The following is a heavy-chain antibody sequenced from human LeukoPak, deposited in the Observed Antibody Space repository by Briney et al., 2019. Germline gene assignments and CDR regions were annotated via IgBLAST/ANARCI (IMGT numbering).Heavy chain of an antibody. V-gene: IGHV3-23*01. CDR1: GFTFITYG. D-gene: IGHD3-10*01. J-gene: IGHJ4*02. Sequence: GGSLRISCPTSGFTFITYGTAWGRKAPGKGLERVSSISGCGCNTNYADSVNGRLTISRNSSNNTLYLHVHNLSVCDTAVHFCTKRGDYDYGSHFDYWGQETLVTVS. CDR2: ISGCGCNT. CDR3: TKRGDYDYGSHFDY.